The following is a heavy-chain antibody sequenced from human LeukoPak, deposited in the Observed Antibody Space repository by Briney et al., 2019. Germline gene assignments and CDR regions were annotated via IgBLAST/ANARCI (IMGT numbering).Heavy chain of an antibody. Sequence: SETLSLTCAVDGGSFSXYYWSWIRQPPGKGLEWIGEINRSGSTNYNPSLKSRVTISVDTSKSQFSLKLTSVTAADTAVYYCARFGSYWGQGTLVTVSS. CDR1: GGSFSXYY. CDR2: INRSGST. V-gene: IGHV4-34*01. CDR3: ARFGSY. D-gene: IGHD3-10*01. J-gene: IGHJ4*02.